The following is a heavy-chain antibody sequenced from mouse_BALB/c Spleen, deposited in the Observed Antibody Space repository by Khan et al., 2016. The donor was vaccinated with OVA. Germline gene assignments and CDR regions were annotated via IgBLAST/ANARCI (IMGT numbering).Heavy chain of an antibody. Sequence: QVQLKESGPGLVAPSQTLSITCTVSGFSLTSYGVHWVRQPPGKGLEWLGVIWASGSTNHHSALMSRLSISKDNSKSQVFLKMNSLQTDDTAMYYCARAFYYGAWFAYWGQGTLVTVSA. CDR2: IWASGST. CDR3: ARAFYYGAWFAY. V-gene: IGHV2-9*02. D-gene: IGHD1-1*01. CDR1: GFSLTSYG. J-gene: IGHJ3*01.